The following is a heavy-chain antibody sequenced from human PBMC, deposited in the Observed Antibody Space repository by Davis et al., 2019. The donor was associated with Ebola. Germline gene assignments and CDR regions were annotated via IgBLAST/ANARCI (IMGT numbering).Heavy chain of an antibody. V-gene: IGHV4-34*01. CDR1: GGSFSGYY. Sequence: GSLRLSCAVYGGSFSGYYWSWIRQPPGKGLEWIGEINHSGSTNYNPSLKSRVTISVDTSKNQFSLKLSSVTAADTAVYYCARDHSEEPYGMDVWGQGTTVTVSS. J-gene: IGHJ6*02. CDR2: INHSGST. D-gene: IGHD1-14*01. CDR3: ARDHSEEPYGMDV.